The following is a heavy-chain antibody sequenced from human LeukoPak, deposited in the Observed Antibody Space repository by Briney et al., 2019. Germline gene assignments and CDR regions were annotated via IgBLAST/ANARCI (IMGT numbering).Heavy chain of an antibody. J-gene: IGHJ4*02. D-gene: IGHD3-22*01. CDR2: IWYDGSNK. CDR1: GFTFSSYG. V-gene: IGHV3-33*06. CDR3: AKDGGRYYDSSGYAKY. Sequence: PGGSLRLSCAASGFTFSSYGMHWVRQAPGKGLEWVAVIWYDGSNKYYADSEKGRFTISRDNSKNTLYLQMNSLRAEDTAVYYCAKDGGRYYDSSGYAKYWGQGTLVTVSS.